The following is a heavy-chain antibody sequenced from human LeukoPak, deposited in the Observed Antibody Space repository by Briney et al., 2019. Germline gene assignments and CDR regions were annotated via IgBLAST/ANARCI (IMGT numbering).Heavy chain of an antibody. Sequence: PGGSLRLSCAASGFTFSTCWMNWVRQAPGKGLEWVANIKQDGSGKYYVDSVKGRFTISRDNAKNSLYLQMNSLTAEDTAVYYCARDPDQIVGANFDYWGQGTLVTVSS. V-gene: IGHV3-7*01. CDR1: GFTFSTCW. D-gene: IGHD1-26*01. J-gene: IGHJ4*02. CDR3: ARDPDQIVGANFDY. CDR2: IKQDGSGK.